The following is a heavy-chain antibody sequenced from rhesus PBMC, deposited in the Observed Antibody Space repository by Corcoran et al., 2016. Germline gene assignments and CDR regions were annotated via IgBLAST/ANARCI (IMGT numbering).Heavy chain of an antibody. Sequence: EVQLVESGGGLVQPGGSLSLSCAASGFTFSNYYMHWVRQAQGKGLEWLALIRKKANSYTTGYGAAVKGRFTISRDDSKNTLYLQMSSLKTEDTAVYYCTKLHPQLRVDHGGQGVLVTVSS. CDR2: IRKKANSYTT. CDR3: TKLHPQLRVDH. V-gene: IGHV3-20*01. CDR1: GFTFSNYY. D-gene: IGHD4-29*01. J-gene: IGHJ4*01.